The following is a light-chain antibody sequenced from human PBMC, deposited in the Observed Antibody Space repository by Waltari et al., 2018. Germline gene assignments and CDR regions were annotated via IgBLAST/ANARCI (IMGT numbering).Light chain of an antibody. CDR1: SSNIGAGYD. Sequence: QSVLTQPPSVSGAPGQRVTISCTGSSSNIGAGYDVHWYQQLPGTAPRLLIYVINKRPSGVPELLSGSKSGSSASLTISALQAEDEADYYCHSYGGSLTVIFGGGTKVTVL. V-gene: IGLV1-40*01. J-gene: IGLJ2*01. CDR2: VIN. CDR3: HSYGGSLTVI.